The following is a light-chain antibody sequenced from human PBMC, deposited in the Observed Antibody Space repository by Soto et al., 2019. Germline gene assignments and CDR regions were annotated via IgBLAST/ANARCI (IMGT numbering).Light chain of an antibody. CDR3: QQYGSSPPIT. V-gene: IGKV3-11*01. CDR1: QSVGSS. Sequence: EIVLTQSPATLSLSPGERATLFCRASQSVGSSLAWYQQKLGQAPRLLIYGASDRATDIPARFSGSGSGTDFTLIISSLEPEDFAVYYCQQYGSSPPITFGQGTRLEIK. J-gene: IGKJ5*01. CDR2: GAS.